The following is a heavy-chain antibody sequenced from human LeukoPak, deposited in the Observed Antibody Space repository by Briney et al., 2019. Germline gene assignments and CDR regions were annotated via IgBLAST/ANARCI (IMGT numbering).Heavy chain of an antibody. CDR1: GGSISTYY. CDR3: ARTYCGTNACPFDH. V-gene: IGHV4-59*08. D-gene: IGHD2-21*01. J-gene: IGHJ4*02. Sequence: SETLSLTCTVSGGSISTYYWSWIRQPPGKGLECLGFIFHTGTANYNPSLKSRVTISVDTSKNQFSLKLSAVTAADTAIYYCARTYCGTNACPFDHWGQGNLVTVSS. CDR2: IFHTGTA.